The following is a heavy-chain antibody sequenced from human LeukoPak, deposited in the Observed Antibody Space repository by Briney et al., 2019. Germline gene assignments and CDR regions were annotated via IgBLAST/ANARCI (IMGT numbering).Heavy chain of an antibody. Sequence: PSETLSLTCSVSGYSITSGYYWGWIRQPPGKGLEWIGSIYHTGNTFYDPSLNSRVTISVDTSKNQFSLSLSSVTAADTAVYYCARYCSSTTCYTRGGDYWGQGTLVTVSS. D-gene: IGHD2-2*02. V-gene: IGHV4-38-2*02. J-gene: IGHJ4*02. CDR3: ARYCSSTTCYTRGGDY. CDR1: GYSITSGYY. CDR2: IYHTGNT.